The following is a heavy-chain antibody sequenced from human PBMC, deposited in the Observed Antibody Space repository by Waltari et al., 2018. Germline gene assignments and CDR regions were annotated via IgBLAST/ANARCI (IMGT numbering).Heavy chain of an antibody. J-gene: IGHJ4*02. Sequence: QVQLVQSGAEVKKPGSSVKVSCKASGGTFGRFAISWVRRAAGEGLEWMGGIIPKIGASNYAQKFQGRVTITADDSTSSAYMEVTSLSFEDTAVYFCATDTSPPYWGQGTLVIVSS. CDR3: ATDTSPPY. V-gene: IGHV1-69*01. CDR2: IIPKIGAS. D-gene: IGHD2-2*01. CDR1: GGTFGRFA.